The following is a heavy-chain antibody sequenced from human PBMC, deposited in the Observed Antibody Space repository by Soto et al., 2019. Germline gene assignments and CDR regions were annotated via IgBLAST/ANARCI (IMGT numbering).Heavy chain of an antibody. CDR3: ARDGEQNYDFWSGYYTYYYYYGMDV. CDR2: INPSGGST. D-gene: IGHD3-3*01. Sequence: QVQLVQSGAEVKKPGASVKVSCKASGYTFTSYYMHWVRQAPGQGLEWMGIINPSGGSTSYAQKXPXRVPRXRDTSTSTVYXXLXSPXSEDTAVYYCARDGEQNYDFWSGYYTYYYYYGMDVWGQGTTVTVSS. CDR1: GYTFTSYY. V-gene: IGHV1-46*01. J-gene: IGHJ6*02.